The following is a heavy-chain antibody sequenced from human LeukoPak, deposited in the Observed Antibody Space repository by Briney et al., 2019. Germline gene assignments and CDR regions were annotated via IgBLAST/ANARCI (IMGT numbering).Heavy chain of an antibody. V-gene: IGHV1-46*01. J-gene: IGHJ5*02. CDR1: GYTFTSYY. CDR2: INPSGGST. CDR3: AREGSGVVVPAAIQSWFDP. D-gene: IGHD2-2*02. Sequence: GASVKVSCKASGYTFTSYYMHWVRQAPGQGLEWMGIINPSGGSTSYAQKFQGRVTMTRDTSTSTVYMELSSLRSEDTAVYYCAREGSGVVVPAAIQSWFDPWGQGTLVTVSS.